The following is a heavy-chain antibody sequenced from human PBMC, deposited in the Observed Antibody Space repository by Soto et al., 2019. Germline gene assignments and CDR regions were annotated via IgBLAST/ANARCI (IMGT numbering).Heavy chain of an antibody. D-gene: IGHD1-7*01. CDR2: IYHSGST. J-gene: IGHJ5*02. CDR1: GGSISSGGYS. Sequence: SETLSLTCAVSGGSISSGGYSWSWIRHPPGKGLEWIGYIYHSGSTYYNPSLKSRVTISVDRSKNQFSLKLSSVTAADTAVYYCATTESGTFDPWGQGTLVTVSS. CDR3: ATTESGTFDP. V-gene: IGHV4-30-2*01.